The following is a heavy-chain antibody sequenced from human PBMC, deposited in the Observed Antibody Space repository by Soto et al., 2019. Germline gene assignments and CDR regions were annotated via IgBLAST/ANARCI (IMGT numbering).Heavy chain of an antibody. D-gene: IGHD3-10*01. CDR2: INPSGGST. Sequence: ASVKVSCKASGYTFTSYYMHWVRQAPGQGLEWMGIINPSGGSTNYAQKFQGRVTITADESTSTAYMELSSLRSEDTAVYYCACYYGSGSYYTMWVSPNEYYYYSMDVWGQGTTVTVSS. CDR3: ACYYGSGSYYTMWVSPNEYYYYSMDV. V-gene: IGHV1-46*01. CDR1: GYTFTSYY. J-gene: IGHJ6*02.